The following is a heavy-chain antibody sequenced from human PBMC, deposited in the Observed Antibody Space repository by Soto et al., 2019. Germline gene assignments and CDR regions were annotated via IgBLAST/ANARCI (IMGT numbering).Heavy chain of an antibody. CDR3: ARSLTEGYCTITGCYTRPLYGMEV. J-gene: IGHJ6*02. Sequence: VASVKVSCKASGYTFSGYYIHWLRQAPGQGLEWMGWINPNSGGTNYAQKFQGRVTVTRDTPTSTAYMELSRLTSDDTAVYYCARSLTEGYCTITGCYTRPLYGMEVWGQGTTVTVSS. CDR1: GYTFSGYY. CDR2: INPNSGGT. D-gene: IGHD2-2*02. V-gene: IGHV1-2*02.